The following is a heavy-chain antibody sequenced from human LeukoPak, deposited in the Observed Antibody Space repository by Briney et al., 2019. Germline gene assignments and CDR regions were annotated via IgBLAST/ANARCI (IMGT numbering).Heavy chain of an antibody. J-gene: IGHJ4*02. V-gene: IGHV4-59*08. CDR2: IHNSGRT. D-gene: IGHD1-14*01. CDR1: GGSVSSYY. Sequence: PSETLSFTCSVSGGSVSSYYWSWIRQSPGKGLEWIGYIHNSGRTNYNPSLKSRVTGFVDTSKNQVSLRLSSVTAADTAVYYCARHGTISSESYFDYWGQGALVTVSS. CDR3: ARHGTISSESYFDY.